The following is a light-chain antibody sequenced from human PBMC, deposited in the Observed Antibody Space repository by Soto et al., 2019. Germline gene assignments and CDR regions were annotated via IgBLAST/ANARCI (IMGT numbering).Light chain of an antibody. Sequence: DIQMTQSPSSLSVSVGDRVTITCRASQSITNYLNWYRKKPGKAPKLLVYAASILQSMVPSRCSGNGSVTDFTLTISSLQHEDFPSSSCQQSDSYPYTFGQGTKLEIK. V-gene: IGKV1-39*01. CDR1: QSITNY. CDR3: QQSDSYPYT. J-gene: IGKJ2*01. CDR2: AAS.